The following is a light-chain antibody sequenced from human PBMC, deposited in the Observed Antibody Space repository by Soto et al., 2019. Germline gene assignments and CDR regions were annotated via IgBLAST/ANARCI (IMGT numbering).Light chain of an antibody. CDR3: CSYAGSYPG. J-gene: IGLJ1*01. Sequence: QSALTQPRSVSGSPGQSVTISCTGTSSDVGGYNYVSWYQQHPGKAPKLMIYDVSKRPSGVPDRFSGSKSGNTASLTISGLQAEDEADYYCCSYAGSYPGFGTGTKVTV. CDR2: DVS. V-gene: IGLV2-11*01. CDR1: SSDVGGYNY.